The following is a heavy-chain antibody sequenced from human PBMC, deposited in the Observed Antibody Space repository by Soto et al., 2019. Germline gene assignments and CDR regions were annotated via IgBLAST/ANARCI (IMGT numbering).Heavy chain of an antibody. D-gene: IGHD3-10*01. Sequence: QVQLEESGGGLVKPGGSLRLSCAASGFTFSAVYMSWIRQAPNKGLEYISYISSSGTSANYADSVQGRFTISRDNAKNSLYLQMNSLRAEDTAVYYCARDRGAGTGQDFDYWGQGALVNVSS. CDR1: GFTFSAVY. CDR3: ARDRGAGTGQDFDY. V-gene: IGHV3-11*06. J-gene: IGHJ4*02. CDR2: ISSSGTSA.